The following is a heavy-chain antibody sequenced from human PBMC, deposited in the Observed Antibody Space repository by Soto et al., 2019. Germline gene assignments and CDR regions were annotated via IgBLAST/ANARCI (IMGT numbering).Heavy chain of an antibody. Sequence: EVQLVESGGGLVKPGGSLRLSCVASEFSFSTYNMNWVRQAPGKGLEWVSFISSTSSHIHYADSVKGRFTISRDNAENALYLQMNSLRAEDTAVYYCARDPAADGYDGMDVWGQGTTVTVSS. CDR3: ARDPAADGYDGMDV. J-gene: IGHJ6*02. CDR1: EFSFSTYN. V-gene: IGHV3-21*01. CDR2: ISSTSSHI. D-gene: IGHD6-13*01.